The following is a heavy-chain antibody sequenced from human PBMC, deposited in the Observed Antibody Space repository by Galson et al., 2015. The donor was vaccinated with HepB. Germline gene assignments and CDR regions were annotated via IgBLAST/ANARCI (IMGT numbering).Heavy chain of an antibody. V-gene: IGHV1-3*01. D-gene: IGHD3-22*01. CDR3: ARDFPPYYYDSSGYSDY. CDR2: INAGNGNT. CDR1: GYTFTSYA. Sequence: SVKVSCKASGYTFTSYAMHWVRQAPGQRLEWMGWINAGNGNTKYSQKFQGRVTITRDTSASTAYMELSSLRSEDTAVYYCARDFPPYYYDSSGYSDYWGQGTLVTVSS. J-gene: IGHJ4*02.